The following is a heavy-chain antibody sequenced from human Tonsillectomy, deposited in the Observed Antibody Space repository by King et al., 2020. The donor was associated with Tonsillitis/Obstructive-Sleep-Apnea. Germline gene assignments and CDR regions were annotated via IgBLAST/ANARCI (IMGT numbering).Heavy chain of an antibody. D-gene: IGHD1-26*01. CDR3: ARVGVGAT. CDR1: GFTFSSNG. Sequence: QLVQSGGGVVQPGRSLRLSYAASGFTFSSNGMHWVRQAPGKGLEWVAFIWYDGSNKYYADSVKGRFTISRDNSKNTLYLQLNSLRVGDTAVYYCARVGVGATWGQGTLVTVSS. V-gene: IGHV3-33*01. CDR2: IWYDGSNK. J-gene: IGHJ4*02.